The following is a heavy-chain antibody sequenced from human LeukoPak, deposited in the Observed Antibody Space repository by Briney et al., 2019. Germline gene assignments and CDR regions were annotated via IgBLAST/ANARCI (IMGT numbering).Heavy chain of an antibody. CDR3: ARDGHDYVWGSYRPIDY. Sequence: GGSLRLSCAASGFTFSSYAMHWVRQAPGKGLEWVAVISYDGSNKYYADSVKGRFTISRDNSKNTLYLQMNSLRAEDTAVYYCARDGHDYVWGSYRPIDYWGQGTLVTVSS. CDR2: ISYDGSNK. V-gene: IGHV3-30*04. D-gene: IGHD3-16*02. CDR1: GFTFSSYA. J-gene: IGHJ4*02.